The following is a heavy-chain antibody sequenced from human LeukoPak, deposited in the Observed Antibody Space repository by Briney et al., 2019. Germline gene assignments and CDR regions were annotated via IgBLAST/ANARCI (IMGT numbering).Heavy chain of an antibody. Sequence: SVKVSCKASGFTFTSSAMQWVRQARGQRLEWIGWIVVGSGNTNYAQKFQERVTITRDMSTSTAYMELSSLRSEDTAVYYCAADSRSGWYPQLDYWGQGTLVTVSS. V-gene: IGHV1-58*02. D-gene: IGHD6-19*01. J-gene: IGHJ4*02. CDR2: IVVGSGNT. CDR3: AADSRSGWYPQLDY. CDR1: GFTFTSSA.